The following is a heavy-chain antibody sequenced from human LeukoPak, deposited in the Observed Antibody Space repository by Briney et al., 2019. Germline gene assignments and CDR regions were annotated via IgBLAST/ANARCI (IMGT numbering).Heavy chain of an antibody. V-gene: IGHV3-30*03. CDR1: GFTFSLYG. Sequence: PGGSLRLSCAPSGFTFSLYGMHCVRQAPGKGLEWVALISFDGSNEFYTDSVKGRFTISRDNSKNTLFLQMNSLRAEDTAVYYCARLLSRRPRGSQHDFWRGYYPSGSFDMWGQGTMVTVSS. CDR3: ARLLSRRPRGSQHDFWRGYYPSGSFDM. J-gene: IGHJ3*02. CDR2: ISFDGSNE. D-gene: IGHD3-3*01.